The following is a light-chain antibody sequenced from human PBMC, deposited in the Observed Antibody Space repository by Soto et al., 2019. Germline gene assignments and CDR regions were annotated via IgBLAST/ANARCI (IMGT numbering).Light chain of an antibody. CDR2: YAS. J-gene: IGKJ1*01. CDR3: QHYNSYSEA. Sequence: GDRVTITCRASQSISSWLAWYQQKPGKAPKLLIYYASSLESGVPSRFRGSGSGTEFTLTISRLQPDDFATYFCQHYNSYSEAFGQGTKVDIK. V-gene: IGKV1-5*01. CDR1: QSISSW.